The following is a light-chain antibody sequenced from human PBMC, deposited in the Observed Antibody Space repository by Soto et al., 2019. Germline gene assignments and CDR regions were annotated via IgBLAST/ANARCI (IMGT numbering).Light chain of an antibody. CDR2: DVN. CDR3: CLYAVTFYV. V-gene: IGLV2-11*01. J-gene: IGLJ1*01. Sequence: QSALTQPRSVSGSPGQSVTISCTGTSSDVGTYDFVSWYQQHPGKAPRLMIFDVNERPSGVPDRFSGSKSGNTASLTISGLQAEDEADYYCCLYAVTFYVFGTGTKLTVL. CDR1: SSDVGTYDF.